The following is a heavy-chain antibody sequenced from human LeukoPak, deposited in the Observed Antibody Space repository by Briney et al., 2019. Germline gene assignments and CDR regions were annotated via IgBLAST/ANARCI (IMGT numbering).Heavy chain of an antibody. CDR1: GYSFTSYW. CDR2: IYPGDSDT. Sequence: GESLQISCQGSGYSFTSYWIGWVRQMPGKGLEWMGIIYPGDSDTRYSPSFQGQVTISADKSISTAYLQWSSLKASDTAMYYCARPDTAMAGTDAFDIWGQGTMVTVSS. CDR3: ARPDTAMAGTDAFDI. V-gene: IGHV5-51*01. D-gene: IGHD5-18*01. J-gene: IGHJ3*02.